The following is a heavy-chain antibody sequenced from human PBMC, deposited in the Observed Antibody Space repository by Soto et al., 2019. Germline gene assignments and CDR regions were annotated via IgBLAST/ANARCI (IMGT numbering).Heavy chain of an antibody. Sequence: ASVKVSCKASEYTFTSYTMHWVRQAPGQRLEWMGWINGGNGNTKYSQKFQGRVTITRDTSASTAYMELSSLRSDDTAVYYCARELQGLYYFDYWGPGTLDNVSS. CDR1: EYTFTSYT. J-gene: IGHJ4*02. D-gene: IGHD4-4*01. CDR3: ARELQGLYYFDY. CDR2: INGGNGNT. V-gene: IGHV1-3*01.